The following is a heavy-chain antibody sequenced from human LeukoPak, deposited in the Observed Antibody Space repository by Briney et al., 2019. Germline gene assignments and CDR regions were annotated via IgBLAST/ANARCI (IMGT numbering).Heavy chain of an antibody. CDR2: IRYDGSNK. V-gene: IGHV3-30*02. J-gene: IGHJ4*02. CDR1: GFTFSSYG. Sequence: GGSLRLSCAASGFTFSSYGMHWVRQAPGKGLEWVAFIRYDGSNKYYADSVKGRFTISRDNSKNTLYLQMNSLRAEDTAVYYCARDGPGVSAAYANWGQGTLVTVSS. D-gene: IGHD2-2*01. CDR3: ARDGPGVSAAYAN.